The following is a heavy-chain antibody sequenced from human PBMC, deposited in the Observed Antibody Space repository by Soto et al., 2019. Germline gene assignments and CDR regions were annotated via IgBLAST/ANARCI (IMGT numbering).Heavy chain of an antibody. J-gene: IGHJ6*02. D-gene: IGHD6-6*01. CDR1: GFIFSNFG. Sequence: GGSLRLSCAASGFIFSNFGMHWVRQAPGKGLEWVAGVWYDGSNGVSADSVKGRFTISRDNAKNTLYLQMTSLRAEDTAVYYCARDPRTARASAMDVGGQGTTVTVSS. CDR3: ARDPRTARASAMDV. V-gene: IGHV3-33*01. CDR2: VWYDGSNG.